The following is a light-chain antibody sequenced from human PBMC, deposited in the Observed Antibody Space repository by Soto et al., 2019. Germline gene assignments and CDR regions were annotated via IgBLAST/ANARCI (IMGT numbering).Light chain of an antibody. V-gene: IGKV1-39*01. CDR3: QQSYTPQIT. CDR2: LAS. J-gene: IGKJ4*01. Sequence: DIQMTQSPSSLSASVGDRITITCRASETITSYLHWYQQIPGKAPRLLIFLASNLQRGVPSRFSGSGSGTNFTLTISCLQPEDFAIYFCQQSYTPQITFGGGTKVDIK. CDR1: ETITSY.